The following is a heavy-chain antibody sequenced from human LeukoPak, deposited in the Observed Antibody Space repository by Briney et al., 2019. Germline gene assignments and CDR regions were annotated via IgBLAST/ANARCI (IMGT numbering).Heavy chain of an antibody. D-gene: IGHD3-10*01. J-gene: IGHJ4*02. Sequence: PGGSLRLSCAASGFTFISYEMNWVRQAPGKGLEWVSYISSSGGTVYYADSVKGRFTISRDNAKNSLYLQMNSLRAEDTAVYYCARRYGSGSYVDYWGQGTLVTVSS. CDR3: ARRYGSGSYVDY. CDR2: ISSSGGTV. CDR1: GFTFISYE. V-gene: IGHV3-48*03.